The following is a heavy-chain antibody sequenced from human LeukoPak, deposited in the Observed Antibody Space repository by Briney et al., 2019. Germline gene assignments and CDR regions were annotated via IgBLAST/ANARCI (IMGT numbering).Heavy chain of an antibody. D-gene: IGHD6-13*01. CDR2: INSDGSST. CDR3: AKGTKYSSSWYGSLARWFDP. CDR1: GFTFSSYW. V-gene: IGHV3-74*01. J-gene: IGHJ5*02. Sequence: GGSLRLSCAASGFTFSSYWMHWVRQAPGKGLVWVSRINSDGSSTSYADSVKGRFTISRDNSKNTLYLQMNSLRAEDTAVYYCAKGTKYSSSWYGSLARWFDPWGQGTLVTVSS.